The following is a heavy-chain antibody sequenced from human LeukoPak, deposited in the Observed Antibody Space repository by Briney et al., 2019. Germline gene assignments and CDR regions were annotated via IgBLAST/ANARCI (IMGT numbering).Heavy chain of an antibody. Sequence: ASVKVSCKASGYTFTSYFMHWVRQAPGQGLEWMGIINPSGCSTSYAQKFQGRVTMTRDTSTSTVYMELSSLRAEDTAVYYCARTTWAGIEYSSSHYYYYYMDVWGKGTTVTVSS. CDR2: INPSGCST. CDR3: ARTTWAGIEYSSSHYYYYYMDV. J-gene: IGHJ6*03. D-gene: IGHD6-6*01. V-gene: IGHV1-46*01. CDR1: GYTFTSYF.